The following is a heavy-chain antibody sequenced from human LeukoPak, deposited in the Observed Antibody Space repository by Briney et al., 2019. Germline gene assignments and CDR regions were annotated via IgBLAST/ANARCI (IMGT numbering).Heavy chain of an antibody. CDR3: TAPPPPEWLLHAFDI. CDR1: GFTFSNAW. Sequence: GGSLRLSCAASGFTFSNAWMSWVRQAPGKGLEWVGRIKSKTDGGTTDYAAPVKGRFTISRDDSKNTLYLQMNSLKTEDTAVYYCTAPPPPEWLLHAFDIWGQGTMVTVSS. CDR2: IKSKTDGGTT. D-gene: IGHD3-3*01. V-gene: IGHV3-15*01. J-gene: IGHJ3*02.